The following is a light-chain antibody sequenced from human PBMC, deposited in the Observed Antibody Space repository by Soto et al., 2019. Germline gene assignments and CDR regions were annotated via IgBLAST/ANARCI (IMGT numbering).Light chain of an antibody. CDR1: QSVSSY. CDR2: AES. Sequence: EIAMTQSPATLSVSPGERATLSCRASQSVSSYLAWYQQKPGQAPRLLIYAESTRATGIPDRFTCSGSGTDFTLTISRLEPEDFAVYYCQHYGSFPITFGQGTRLEIK. J-gene: IGKJ5*01. V-gene: IGKV3-20*01. CDR3: QHYGSFPIT.